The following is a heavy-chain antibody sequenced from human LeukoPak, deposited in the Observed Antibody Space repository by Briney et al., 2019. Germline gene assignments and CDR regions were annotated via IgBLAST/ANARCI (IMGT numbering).Heavy chain of an antibody. Sequence: GGSLRLSCAASGFTLSTYGMHWVRQAPGKGLEWVAMISYDGNSKQYADLVKGRFTISRDNSKNTLYLQMNSLRTEDTAVYYCAKDRYSYAFEYSDSWGQGTLATVSS. D-gene: IGHD5-18*01. CDR2: ISYDGNSK. CDR1: GFTLSTYG. CDR3: AKDRYSYAFEYSDS. J-gene: IGHJ4*02. V-gene: IGHV3-30*18.